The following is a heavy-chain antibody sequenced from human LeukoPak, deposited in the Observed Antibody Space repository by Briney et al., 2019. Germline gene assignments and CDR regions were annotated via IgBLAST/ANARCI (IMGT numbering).Heavy chain of an antibody. CDR2: IYYSGST. CDR3: ARVAAKTVDD. V-gene: IGHV4-59*01. CDR1: GDPISNYY. Sequence: QPSETLSLTCTVPGDPISNYYWSWIRQPPGKGLEWIGYIYYSGSTNNNPSLKSRVTISVDTSKNQFSLKLSSVTAADTAVYYCARVAAKTVDDWGQGTLVTVSS. D-gene: IGHD2-15*01. J-gene: IGHJ4*02.